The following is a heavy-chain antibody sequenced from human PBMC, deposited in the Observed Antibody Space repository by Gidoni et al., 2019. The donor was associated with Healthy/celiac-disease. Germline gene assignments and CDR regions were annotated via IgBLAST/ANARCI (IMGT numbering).Heavy chain of an antibody. D-gene: IGHD2-8*01. CDR2: ISSSSSYT. V-gene: IGHV3-11*06. J-gene: IGHJ5*02. CDR3: ARDYIGYCTNGVCINWFDP. Sequence: QVQLVESGGGLVKPGGSLRLSCAASGFTFSDYYMSWIRQAPGKGLEWVSYISSSSSYTNYADSVKGRFTISRDNAKNSLYLQMNSLRAEDTAVYYCARDYIGYCTNGVCINWFDPWGQGTLVTVSS. CDR1: GFTFSDYY.